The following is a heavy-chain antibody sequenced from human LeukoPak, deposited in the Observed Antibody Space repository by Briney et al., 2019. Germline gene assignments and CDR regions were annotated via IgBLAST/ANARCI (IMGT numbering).Heavy chain of an antibody. V-gene: IGHV5-51*01. Sequence: GESLKISCEGSGYTFRSYWIGWVRQMPEGGLEWMAMIYPGDTDTRYSPSFQGLVTISADKSIRTAYLQWSSLKASDTAMYYCVRFQYSGSFPDYWGQGTRVTVSS. CDR1: GYTFRSYW. CDR2: IYPGDTDT. CDR3: VRFQYSGSFPDY. J-gene: IGHJ4*02. D-gene: IGHD1-26*01.